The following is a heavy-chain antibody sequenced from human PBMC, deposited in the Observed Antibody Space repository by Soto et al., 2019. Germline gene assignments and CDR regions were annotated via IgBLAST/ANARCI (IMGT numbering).Heavy chain of an antibody. Sequence: QVQLVESGGGVVQPGRSLRLSCLASGFTFSDFEMYWVRQAPGKGLDWVSLISYDGSNQYYAGAVKGRFTVSRDNSMNPLFLLMCSLRPVDTAVYFCARRTGTAPRFGYWCQGTVVTVSS. CDR2: ISYDGSNQ. CDR3: ARRTGTAPRFGY. CDR1: GFTFSDFE. D-gene: IGHD1-7*01. J-gene: IGHJ4*02. V-gene: IGHV3-30-3*01.